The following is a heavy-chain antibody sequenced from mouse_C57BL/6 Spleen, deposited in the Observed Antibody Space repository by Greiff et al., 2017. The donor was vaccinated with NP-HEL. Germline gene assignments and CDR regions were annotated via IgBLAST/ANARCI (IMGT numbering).Heavy chain of an antibody. CDR1: GYTFTSYW. J-gene: IGHJ4*01. Sequence: QVQLQQPGAELVRPGTSVKLSCKASGYTFTSYWMHWVKQRPGQGLEWIGVIDPSDSYTNYNQKFKGKATLTVDTSSSTAYMQLSSLTSEDSAVYYCANSNSYAMDYWGQGTSVTVSS. CDR3: ANSNSYAMDY. V-gene: IGHV1-59*01. CDR2: IDPSDSYT. D-gene: IGHD2-5*01.